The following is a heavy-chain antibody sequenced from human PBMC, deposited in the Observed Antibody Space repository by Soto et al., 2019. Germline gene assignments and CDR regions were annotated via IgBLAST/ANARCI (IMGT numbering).Heavy chain of an antibody. J-gene: IGHJ4*02. V-gene: IGHV2-5*02. CDR1: GFSLSTSGVG. CDR3: AHRGSRASGNFQC. CDR2: IYWDDAK. Sequence: QITLKECGPTLVKPTQTLTLSYTFSGFSLSTSGVGVGWIRHPPGKALEWLALIYWDDAKRYSPSLKSRLTITKDTSKNQVVLKMTNMDPVEPATYDCAHRGSRASGNFQCWGQGTLITAS. D-gene: IGHD3-10*01.